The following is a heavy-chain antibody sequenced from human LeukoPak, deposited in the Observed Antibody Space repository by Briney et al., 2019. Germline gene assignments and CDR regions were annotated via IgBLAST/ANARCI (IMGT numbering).Heavy chain of an antibody. Sequence: PGGSLRLSCVASGFSFSSYSMSWVRQAPGKGLEWVSSISYSSSYIYYADSVKGRFTISRDNARNSLYLQINSLRAEDTAVYYCARDLVPSNYYNCYFEYWGQGTLVTVSS. D-gene: IGHD3-10*01. CDR2: ISYSSSYI. CDR3: ARDLVPSNYYNCYFEY. CDR1: GFSFSSYS. V-gene: IGHV3-21*01. J-gene: IGHJ4*02.